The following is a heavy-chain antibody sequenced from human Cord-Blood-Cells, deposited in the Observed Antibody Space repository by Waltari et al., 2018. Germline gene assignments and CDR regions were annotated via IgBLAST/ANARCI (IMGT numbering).Heavy chain of an antibody. CDR3: AREYSSSHEYFQH. Sequence: QVQLVESGGGVVQPGRSLRLSCAASGFTFSNFGRHWVRQAPGKGLEWVAVIWYDGSNKYYADSVKGRFTISRDNSKNTLYLQMNSLRAEDTAVYYCAREYSSSHEYFQHWGQGTLVTVSS. CDR2: IWYDGSNK. V-gene: IGHV3-33*01. J-gene: IGHJ1*01. D-gene: IGHD6-6*01. CDR1: GFTFSNFG.